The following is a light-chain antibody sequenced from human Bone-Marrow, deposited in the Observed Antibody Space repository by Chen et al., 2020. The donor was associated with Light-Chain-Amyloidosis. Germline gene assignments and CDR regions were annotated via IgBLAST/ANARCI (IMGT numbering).Light chain of an antibody. CDR3: QSVDNSGSWV. J-gene: IGLJ2*01. CDR1: FLPKQY. CDR2: QDI. Sequence: SYELPPPPSVSASPGQTARITCSGDFLPKQYASWYLQKAGQAPVMVIYQDIKRPSGIPERFSGSSSGTTVTLTISGVQAEDEADYYCQSVDNSGSWVFGGGTELTVL. V-gene: IGLV3-25*03.